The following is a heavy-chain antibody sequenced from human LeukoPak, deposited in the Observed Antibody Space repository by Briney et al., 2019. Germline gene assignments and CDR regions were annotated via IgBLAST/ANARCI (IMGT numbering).Heavy chain of an antibody. V-gene: IGHV4-30-4*01. CDR1: GGSISSGDYY. CDR3: ARHWGSNYYDSSVHDAFDI. CDR2: IYYSGST. Sequence: KPSETLSLTCTVSGGSISSGDYYWSWICQPPGKGLEWIGYIYYSGSTYYNPSLKSRVTISVDTSKNQFSLKLSSVTAADTAVYYCARHWGSNYYDSSVHDAFDIWGQGTMVTVSS. D-gene: IGHD3-22*01. J-gene: IGHJ3*02.